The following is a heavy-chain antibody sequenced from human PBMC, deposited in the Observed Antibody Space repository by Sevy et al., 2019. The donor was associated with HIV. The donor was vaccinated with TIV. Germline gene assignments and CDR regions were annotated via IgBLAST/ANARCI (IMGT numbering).Heavy chain of an antibody. CDR1: GDSISSYY. CDR3: ARVSPYFYYGSDV. V-gene: IGHV4-59*01. J-gene: IGHJ6*02. Sequence: SETLSLFCSVSGDSISSYYWSWIRQPPGKGLEWIGYLFYSGRTAYNPSLKSRVTISADMSKNQFSLKVTSVIAADTARYYCARVSPYFYYGSDVWGQGTTVTVSS. CDR2: LFYSGRT.